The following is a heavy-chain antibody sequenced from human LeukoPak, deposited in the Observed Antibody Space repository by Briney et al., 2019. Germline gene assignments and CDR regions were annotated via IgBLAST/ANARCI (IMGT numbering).Heavy chain of an antibody. CDR2: ISSSSSYI. CDR1: GFTFSSYS. J-gene: IGHJ6*02. V-gene: IGHV3-21*01. D-gene: IGHD2-15*01. Sequence: GSLRLSCAASGFTFSSYSMNWVRQAPGKGLEWVSSISSSSSYIYYADSVKGRFTISRDNAKNSLYLQMNSLRAEDTAVYYCARTHCSGGSCYGYYYGMDVWGQGTTVTVSS. CDR3: ARTHCSGGSCYGYYYGMDV.